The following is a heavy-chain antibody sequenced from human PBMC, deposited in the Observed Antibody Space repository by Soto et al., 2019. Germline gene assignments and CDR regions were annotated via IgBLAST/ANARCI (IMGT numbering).Heavy chain of an antibody. V-gene: IGHV4-30-2*01. J-gene: IGHJ4*02. CDR3: ARVFMYNSRGYYYFDY. CDR2: TYHSGST. CDR1: GGSISSGGYS. D-gene: IGHD3-22*01. Sequence: QLQLQESGSGLVEPSQTLSLTCAVSGGSISSGGYSWSWIRQPPGKGLEWIGYTYHSGSTYYNSSLKIQVTRTVYQSKNPFALNLSSVTASDTAMCYCARVFMYNSRGYYYFDYWGQGTLVTVSS.